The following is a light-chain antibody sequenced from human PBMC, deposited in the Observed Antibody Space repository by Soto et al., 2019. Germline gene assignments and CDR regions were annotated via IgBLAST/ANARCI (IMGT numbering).Light chain of an antibody. J-gene: IGKJ5*01. Sequence: AIQLTQSPSSLSASVGDRVTITCRASQGISSALAWYQQKPGKAPKLLIYDASSLECGVPSRFSGSGSGTDFTLTISSLQPEDFASYYCQQFNNYPITFGQGTRLEIK. V-gene: IGKV1D-13*01. CDR3: QQFNNYPIT. CDR2: DAS. CDR1: QGISSA.